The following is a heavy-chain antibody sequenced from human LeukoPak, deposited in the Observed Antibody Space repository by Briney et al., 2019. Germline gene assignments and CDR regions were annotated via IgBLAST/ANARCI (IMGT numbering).Heavy chain of an antibody. CDR3: ARLNSLGYSSGWYPDY. Sequence: SETPSLTCTVSGGSISSSSYYWGWIRQPPGKGLEWIGSIYYSGSTYYNPSLKSRVTISVDTSKNQFSLKLSSVTAADTAVYYCARLNSLGYSSGWYPDYWGQGTLVTVSS. D-gene: IGHD6-19*01. V-gene: IGHV4-39*01. CDR2: IYYSGST. J-gene: IGHJ4*02. CDR1: GGSISSSSYY.